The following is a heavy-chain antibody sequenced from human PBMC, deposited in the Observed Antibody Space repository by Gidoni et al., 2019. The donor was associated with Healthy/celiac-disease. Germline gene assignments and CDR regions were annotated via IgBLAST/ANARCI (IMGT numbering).Heavy chain of an antibody. CDR2: ISWNSGSI. CDR3: AKDKGFWSGNHYYYYYGMDV. D-gene: IGHD3-3*01. V-gene: IGHV3-9*02. J-gene: IGHJ6*02. CDR1: GLTSDDYA. Sequence: EVQLVVSGGGLVQPGRSLRLSCAASGLTSDDYARNWVRQAPGKGLECVSGISWNSGSIGYADSVKGRFTISRDNAKNSLYLQMNSLRAEDTALYYCAKDKGFWSGNHYYYYYGMDVWGQGTTVTVSS.